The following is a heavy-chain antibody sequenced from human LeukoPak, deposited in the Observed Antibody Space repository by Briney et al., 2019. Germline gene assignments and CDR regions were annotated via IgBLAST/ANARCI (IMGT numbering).Heavy chain of an antibody. CDR1: GGSISSGGYY. D-gene: IGHD3-10*01. CDR3: ARTNYYGSGSYCMKGHYYFDY. V-gene: IGHV4-31*03. J-gene: IGHJ4*02. CDR2: IYYSGST. Sequence: SETLSLTCTVSGGSISSGGYYRSWIRRHPGKGLEWIGYIYYSGSTYYNPSLKSRVTISVDTSKNQFSLKLSSVTAADTAVYYCARTNYYGSGSYCMKGHYYFDYWGQGTLVTVSS.